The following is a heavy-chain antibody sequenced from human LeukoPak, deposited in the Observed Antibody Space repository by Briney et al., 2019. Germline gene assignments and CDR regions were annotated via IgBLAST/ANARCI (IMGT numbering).Heavy chain of an antibody. V-gene: IGHV4-39*01. CDR3: ARRVAAAAFDI. CDR1: GGSISSSSYY. J-gene: IGHJ3*02. Sequence: SENLSLTCTVSGGSISSSSYYWGWIRQPPGKGLEWIGSIYYSGSTYYNPSLKSRVTISVDTSKNQFSLKLSSVTAADTAVYYCARRVAAAAFDIWGQGTMVTVSS. CDR2: IYYSGST. D-gene: IGHD6-13*01.